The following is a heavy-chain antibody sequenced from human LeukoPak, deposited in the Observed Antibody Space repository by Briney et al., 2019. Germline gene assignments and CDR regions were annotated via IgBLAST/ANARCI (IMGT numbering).Heavy chain of an antibody. Sequence: GGSLRLSCAASGFTFSSYEMNWVRQAPGKGLEWVSYISSSGSTIYYADSVKGRFTISRDNAKNSLYLQMNSLRAEDTAVYYCARDEEDSSSPFYYWGQGTLVTVSS. V-gene: IGHV3-48*03. CDR3: ARDEEDSSSPFYY. J-gene: IGHJ4*02. CDR2: ISSSGSTI. CDR1: GFTFSSYE. D-gene: IGHD6-6*01.